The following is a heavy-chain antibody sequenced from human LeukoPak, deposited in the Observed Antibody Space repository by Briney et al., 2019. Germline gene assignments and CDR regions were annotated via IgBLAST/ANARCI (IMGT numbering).Heavy chain of an antibody. CDR2: LRYGDNSISS. CDR1: GDSISDKIYY. J-gene: IGHJ4*02. D-gene: IGHD2-2*01. CDR3: ARAPGLSTSLFDN. Sequence: SETLSLTCSVSGDSISDKIYYWGWIRQPPGKGLEWIGSLRYGDNSISSNVNPSLKSRVTISVNTSRHHFSLKMKYVTAADTAVYFCARAPGLSTSLFDNWGQGTLVTVSS. V-gene: IGHV4-39*07.